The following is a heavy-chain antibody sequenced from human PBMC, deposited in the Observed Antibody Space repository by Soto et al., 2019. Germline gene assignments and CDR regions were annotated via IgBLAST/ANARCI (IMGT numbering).Heavy chain of an antibody. V-gene: IGHV4-34*01. Sequence: QVQLQQWGAGLLKPSETLSLTCTVYGGSFSGYYWSWIRQPPGKGLEWIGEINHSGTTNCNPSLKSRVTMSVDTSKNQFSLRLSSVTAADTAMYYCAGVEYCSGGTCYYSDYWGQGTLVTVSS. CDR1: GGSFSGYY. D-gene: IGHD2-15*01. J-gene: IGHJ4*02. CDR3: AGVEYCSGGTCYYSDY. CDR2: INHSGTT.